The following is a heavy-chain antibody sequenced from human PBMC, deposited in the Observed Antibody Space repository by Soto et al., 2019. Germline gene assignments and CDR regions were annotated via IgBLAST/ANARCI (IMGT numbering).Heavy chain of an antibody. CDR3: RSQLPV. CDR1: GFIFSNAW. D-gene: IGHD1-26*01. J-gene: IGHJ4*02. CDR2: IKKKADSRTT. Sequence: GGSLRLSCAASGFIFSNAWMSWVRQAPGKGLEWVGLIKKKADSRTTDYAAPLKGRFTISRDDSKNTQYLEMSSLKTYDTAVCYCRSQLPVWGQGTLVTVSS. V-gene: IGHV3-15*01.